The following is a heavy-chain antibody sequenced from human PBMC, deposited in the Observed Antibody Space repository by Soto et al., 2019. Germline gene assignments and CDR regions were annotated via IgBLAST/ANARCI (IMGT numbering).Heavy chain of an antibody. V-gene: IGHV3-30*18. D-gene: IGHD6-19*01. CDR2: VSHDGRNT. Sequence: VQLVESGGGVVQPGRSLRLSCAASGFTFSDYAMHWVPQAPGKGLEWVAVVSHDGRNTHYADPVMGPFTISRDSSKNTVSLEMASLRAEDTAVYYCAKGGRQWLVTSDFNYWGQGALVTVSS. J-gene: IGHJ4*02. CDR3: AKGGRQWLVTSDFNY. CDR1: GFTFSDYA.